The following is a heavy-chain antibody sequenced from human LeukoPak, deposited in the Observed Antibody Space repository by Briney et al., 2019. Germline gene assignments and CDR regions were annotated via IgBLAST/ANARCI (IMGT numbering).Heavy chain of an antibody. CDR3: ASQLGGTTFH. CDR2: VYYNGIT. Sequence: SETLSLTCIVSGGSISSYFWSWIRQPPGKGLEWIGYVYYNGITNYNPSLKSRVSISLDTSKSQFSLKLNSVTAEDTAVYYCASQLGGTTFHWGRGTLVTVSS. D-gene: IGHD1-1*01. J-gene: IGHJ4*02. CDR1: GGSISSYF. V-gene: IGHV4-59*01.